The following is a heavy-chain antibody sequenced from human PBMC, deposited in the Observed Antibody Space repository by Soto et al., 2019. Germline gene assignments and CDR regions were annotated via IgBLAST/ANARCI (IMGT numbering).Heavy chain of an antibody. CDR1: GGSFSGYY. V-gene: IGHV4-34*01. J-gene: IGHJ6*02. CDR3: HGSSWYYYYYYYGMDV. CDR2: INHSGST. Sequence: PSETLSLTCAVYGGSFSGYYWSWIRQPPGKGLEWIGEINHSGSTNYNPSLRSRVTISVDTSKNQFSLKLSSVTAADTAVYYCHGSSWYYYYYYYGMDVWGQGTTVTVSS. D-gene: IGHD6-13*01.